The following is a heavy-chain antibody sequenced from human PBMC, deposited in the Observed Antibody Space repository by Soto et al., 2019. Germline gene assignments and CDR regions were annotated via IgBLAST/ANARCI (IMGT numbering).Heavy chain of an antibody. D-gene: IGHD3-3*01. CDR2: IRSKAYGGTT. CDR3: SCENTIFGVVAPDYYYYYGMDV. J-gene: IGHJ6*02. CDR1: GFTFGDYA. V-gene: IGHV3-49*03. Sequence: GGSLRLSCTASGFTFGDYAMSWFRQAPGKGLEWVGFIRSKAYGGTTEYAAAVKGRLTISRDDSKSKAYLQMNSLKTEDTAVYYCSCENTIFGVVAPDYYYYYGMDVWGQGTTVTVSS.